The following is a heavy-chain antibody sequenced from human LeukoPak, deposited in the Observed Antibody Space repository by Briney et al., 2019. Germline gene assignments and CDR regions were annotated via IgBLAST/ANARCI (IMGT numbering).Heavy chain of an antibody. CDR3: ARRAGAYSHPYDY. J-gene: IGHJ4*02. CDR1: GFSVSTNY. V-gene: IGHV3-66*04. CDR2: IYSGGTT. D-gene: IGHD4/OR15-4a*01. Sequence: GGSLRLSCAASGFSVSTNYMSWVRQAPGKGLEWVSVIYSGGTTYYADSVKGRFTISRDNSKNTLFLQMNSLRAEDTAVYYCARRAGAYSHPYDYWGQGTLVTVSS.